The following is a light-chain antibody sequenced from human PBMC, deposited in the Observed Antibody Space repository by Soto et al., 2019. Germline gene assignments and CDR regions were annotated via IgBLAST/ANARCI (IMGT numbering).Light chain of an antibody. CDR2: GAT. V-gene: IGKV3-15*01. Sequence: EIVMTQSPATLSVSPGDGATLSCRASQSVSSSYLAWYQQKPGQAPRLLIHGATTRATGIPARFSGSGSGTEFTLTISSLQSEDFAVYYCQQRSNWPITFGQGTRLEIK. CDR3: QQRSNWPIT. J-gene: IGKJ5*01. CDR1: QSVSSSY.